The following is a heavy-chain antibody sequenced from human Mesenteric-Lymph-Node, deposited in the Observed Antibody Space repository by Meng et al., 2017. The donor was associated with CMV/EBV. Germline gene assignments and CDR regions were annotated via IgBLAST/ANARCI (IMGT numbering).Heavy chain of an antibody. J-gene: IGHJ4*02. CDR3: ARDPYCSSSTCWHGYFDF. Sequence: GESLKISCAASGFTFNTYSMNWVRQAPGKGLEWVSYLARSGNIIYYADSVKGRFTISRDNTKNSLYLQMSSLRAEDTAIYYCARDPYCSSSTCWHGYFDFWGLGTLVTVSS. D-gene: IGHD2-2*01. V-gene: IGHV3-48*04. CDR2: LARSGNII. CDR1: GFTFNTYS.